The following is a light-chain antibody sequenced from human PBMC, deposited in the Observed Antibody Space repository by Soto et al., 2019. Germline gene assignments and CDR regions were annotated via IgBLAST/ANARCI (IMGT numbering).Light chain of an antibody. J-gene: IGLJ2*01. CDR3: AAWDDSLNGFVV. CDR2: NNN. CDR1: SSNIGRYT. Sequence: QSVLTQPPSASGTPGQRVTISCSGSSSNIGRYTVSWYQQLPGTAPKLLIYNNNQRPSGVPDRISGSKSGTSASLAISGLQSEDEVDYYCAAWDDSLNGFVVFGGGTKLTVL. V-gene: IGLV1-44*01.